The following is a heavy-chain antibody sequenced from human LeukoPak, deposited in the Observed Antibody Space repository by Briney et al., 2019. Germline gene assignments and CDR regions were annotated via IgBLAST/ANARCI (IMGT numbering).Heavy chain of an antibody. V-gene: IGHV1-24*01. CDR3: ARDPRDQNWFDP. CDR1: GYTLTELS. CDR2: FDPEDGET. J-gene: IGHJ5*02. Sequence: ASVKVSCKVSGYTLTELSMHWLRQAPGKGLEWMGGFDPEDGETIYAQKFQGRVTITADESTSTAYMELSSLRSEDTAVYYCARDPRDQNWFDPWGQGTLVTVSS.